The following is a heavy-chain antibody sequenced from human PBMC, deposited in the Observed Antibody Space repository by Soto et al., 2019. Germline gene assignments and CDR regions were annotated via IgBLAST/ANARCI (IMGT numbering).Heavy chain of an antibody. J-gene: IGHJ4*02. CDR2: INPSGGST. V-gene: IGHV1-46*01. CDR1: GYTFTNYY. D-gene: IGHD6-13*01. Sequence: QVQLVQSGAEVKNPGASVKVSCKASGYTFTNYYIHWVRQAPGQGLEWMAIINPSGGSTNYAQKFQGRVTLARDTFTNTVYMELSSRRSEDTAIYYCARGLAAGDYWGQGTLVTVSS. CDR3: ARGLAAGDY.